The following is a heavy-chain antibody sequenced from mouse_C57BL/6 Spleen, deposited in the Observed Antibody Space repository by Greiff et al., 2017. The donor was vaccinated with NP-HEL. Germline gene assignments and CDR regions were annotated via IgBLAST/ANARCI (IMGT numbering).Heavy chain of an antibody. CDR3: ARKPFLYSGSSYGYFDV. D-gene: IGHD1-1*01. V-gene: IGHV2-2*01. J-gene: IGHJ1*03. CDR1: GFSLTSYG. CDR2: IWSGGST. Sequence: QVQLKESGPGLVQPSQSLSITCTVSGFSLTSYGVHWVRQSPGKGLEWLGVIWSGGSTDYNAAFISRLSISKDNSKSQVFFKMNSLQADDTAIYYCARKPFLYSGSSYGYFDVWGTQTPGTASS.